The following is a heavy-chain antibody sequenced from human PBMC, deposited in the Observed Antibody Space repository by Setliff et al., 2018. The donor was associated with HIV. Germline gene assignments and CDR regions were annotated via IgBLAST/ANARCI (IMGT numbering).Heavy chain of an antibody. V-gene: IGHV4-59*10. D-gene: IGHD2-8*01. CDR1: GGSFSGYY. CDR2: IYTSGNT. CDR3: ECYNSDDGYVDN. J-gene: IGHJ4*02. Sequence: SETLSLTCAVYGGSFSGYYWSWIRQPAGKGLEWIGRIYTSGNTNYNPSLKSLKSRVTISLDTSRNQFSLKLSSVTAADTAVYYCECYNSDDGYVDNWGQGALVTVS.